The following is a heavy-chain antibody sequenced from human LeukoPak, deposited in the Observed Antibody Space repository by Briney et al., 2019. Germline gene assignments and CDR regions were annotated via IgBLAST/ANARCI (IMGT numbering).Heavy chain of an antibody. CDR2: ISYDGSNK. J-gene: IGHJ4*02. CDR3: AREGEATYYYDSSGYYYLPDY. CDR1: GFTFSNAY. V-gene: IGHV3-30*03. D-gene: IGHD3-22*01. Sequence: GGSLRLSCAASGFTFSNAYMNWVRQAPGKGLEWVAVISYDGSNKYYGDSVKGRFTISRDNSKNTLYLQMNSLRAEDTAVYYCAREGEATYYYDSSGYYYLPDYWGQGTLVTVSS.